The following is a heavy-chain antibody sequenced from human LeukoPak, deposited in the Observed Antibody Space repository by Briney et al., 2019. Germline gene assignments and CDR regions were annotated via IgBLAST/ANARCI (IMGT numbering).Heavy chain of an antibody. D-gene: IGHD2-2*01. CDR3: ARGYCSSTSCYESYYYMDV. CDR1: GYTFTSYG. Sequence: ASVKVSCKASGYTFTSYGISWVRQAPGQGLEWMGWISAYNGNTNYAQKLQGRVTMTTDTSTSTAYMELRSLRSEDTAVYYCARGYCSSTSCYESYYYMDVWGKGTTVTVSS. J-gene: IGHJ6*03. V-gene: IGHV1-18*01. CDR2: ISAYNGNT.